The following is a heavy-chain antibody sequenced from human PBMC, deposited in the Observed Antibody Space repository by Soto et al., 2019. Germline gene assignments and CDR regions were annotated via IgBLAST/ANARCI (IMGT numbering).Heavy chain of an antibody. CDR3: ARHGPRVYYDNSDYYYYGMDV. CDR1: GYSFTSYW. Sequence: PGESLKISCKGSGYSFTSYWISWVRQMPGKGLEWMGRIDPSDSYTNYSPSFQGHVTISADKSVSTAYLQWSSLKAPDTAMYYCARHGPRVYYDNSDYYYYGMDVWGQGTTVTVSS. V-gene: IGHV5-10-1*01. J-gene: IGHJ6*02. CDR2: IDPSDSYT. D-gene: IGHD3-22*01.